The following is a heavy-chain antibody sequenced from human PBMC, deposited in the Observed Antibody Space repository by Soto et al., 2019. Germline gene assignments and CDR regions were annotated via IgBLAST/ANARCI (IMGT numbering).Heavy chain of an antibody. D-gene: IGHD3-16*01. V-gene: IGHV3-23*01. CDR3: AKWHTYNYDSLAFSGFDC. Sequence: QPGWALRLTGVAAGFTFSSYAMTWVRQAPGKGLEWVSAISGGDGSPSYADSVKGRFTISRDNSKNTLYLHMNSLRADDTAAYYCAKWHTYNYDSLAFSGFDCWGQGTQVTVSS. J-gene: IGHJ4*02. CDR1: GFTFSSYA. CDR2: ISGGDGSP.